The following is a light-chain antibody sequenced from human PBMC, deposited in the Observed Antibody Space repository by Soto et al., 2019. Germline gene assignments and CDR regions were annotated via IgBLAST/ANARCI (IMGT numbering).Light chain of an antibody. Sequence: DIQMTQSPSTLSASVGDRVTITCRASQSINSWLAWYQQKPGKAPKLLIYDASSLESGAPSRFSGSGSGTEFTLTISSLQPDDFATYYCQQYNSYSSWTFGQGTKVDI. V-gene: IGKV1-5*01. CDR1: QSINSW. CDR3: QQYNSYSSWT. CDR2: DAS. J-gene: IGKJ1*01.